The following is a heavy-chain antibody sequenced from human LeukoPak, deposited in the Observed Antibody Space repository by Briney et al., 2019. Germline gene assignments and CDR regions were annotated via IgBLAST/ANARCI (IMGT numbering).Heavy chain of an antibody. J-gene: IGHJ5*02. CDR3: ARSSHDFWSGYSWFDP. CDR2: IYTSGST. CDR1: GGSISSGSYY. D-gene: IGHD3-3*01. V-gene: IGHV4-61*02. Sequence: PSETLSPTCTVSGGSISSGSYYWSWIRQPAGKGLEWIGRIYTSGSTNYNPSLKSRVTISVDTSKNQFSLKLSSVTAADTAVYYCARSSHDFWSGYSWFDPWGQGTLVTVSS.